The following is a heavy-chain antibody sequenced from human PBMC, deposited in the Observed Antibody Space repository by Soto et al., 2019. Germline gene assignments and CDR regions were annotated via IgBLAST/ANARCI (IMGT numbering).Heavy chain of an antibody. CDR2: IDRTRSVI. Sequence: PGGSLRLSCAACGFIFASYSMNWVRQAPGKGLEWVASIDRTRSVIYHAGSVRGRFTISRDNAKDSLYLQMNSLRDEDTAVYYCARESVSCGGNRCHALAFDPCGQGTLVTVSS. D-gene: IGHD2-21*01. CDR1: GFIFASYS. CDR3: ARESVSCGGNRCHALAFDP. J-gene: IGHJ5*02. V-gene: IGHV3-48*02.